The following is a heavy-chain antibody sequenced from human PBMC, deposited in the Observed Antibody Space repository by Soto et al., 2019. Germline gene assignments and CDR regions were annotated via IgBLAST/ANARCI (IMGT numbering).Heavy chain of an antibody. CDR1: GGTFSSYT. Sequence: ASVKVSCKASGGTFSSYTISWVRQAPGQGLEWMGRIIPILGIANYAQKFQGRVTITADKSTSTAYMELSSLRSEDTAVYYCARSPGVYYDFWSGYYKPNWFDPWGQGTLVTVSS. CDR3: ARSPGVYYDFWSGYYKPNWFDP. V-gene: IGHV1-69*02. CDR2: IIPILGIA. D-gene: IGHD3-3*01. J-gene: IGHJ5*02.